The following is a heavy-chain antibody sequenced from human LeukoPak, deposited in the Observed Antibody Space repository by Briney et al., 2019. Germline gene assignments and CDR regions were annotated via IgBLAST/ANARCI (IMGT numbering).Heavy chain of an antibody. J-gene: IGHJ6*02. CDR1: GDSVSSNSAA. D-gene: IGHD5-18*01. Sequence: SQTLSLTCAISGDSVSSNSAAWNWIRQSPSRGLEWLGRTYYRSKWYNDYAVSVKSLITINPDTSKNQFSLQLNSVTPEDTAVYYCARVFGYSYGSDYYGMDVWGQGTTVTVSS. CDR3: ARVFGYSYGSDYYGMDV. CDR2: TYYRSKWYN. V-gene: IGHV6-1*01.